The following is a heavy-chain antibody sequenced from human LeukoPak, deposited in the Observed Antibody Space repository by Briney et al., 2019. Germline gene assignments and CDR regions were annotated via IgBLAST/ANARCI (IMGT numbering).Heavy chain of an antibody. CDR2: MRGRGDNT. J-gene: IGHJ4*02. Sequence: GGSLRLSCAASGFTFSSYAMRWVRQAPGKGREWVSAMRGRGDNTYYAHSVKGRFTISRDNSKNTLYLQMNSLRGEDTAVYYCAKVPTYYYDSRGEYYFDYWGQGTLVTVSS. CDR3: AKVPTYYYDSRGEYYFDY. V-gene: IGHV3-23*01. D-gene: IGHD3-22*01. CDR1: GFTFSSYA.